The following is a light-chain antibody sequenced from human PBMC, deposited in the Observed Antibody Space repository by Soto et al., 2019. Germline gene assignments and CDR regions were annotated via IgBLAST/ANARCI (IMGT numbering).Light chain of an antibody. V-gene: IGKV3-20*01. CDR3: QQYGSSPRLT. J-gene: IGKJ4*01. CDR2: GAS. Sequence: EIVLTQSPGTLSLSPGERATLSYRASQSVSSSYLAWYQQKPGQAPRLLIYGASSRATGIPDRFSGSGSGTDFTLTISRLEPEEFAVYYCQQYGSSPRLTFGGGTKVEIK. CDR1: QSVSSSY.